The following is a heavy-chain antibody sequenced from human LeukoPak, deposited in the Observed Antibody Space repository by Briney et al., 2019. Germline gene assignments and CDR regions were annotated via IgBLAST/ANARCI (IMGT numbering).Heavy chain of an antibody. D-gene: IGHD3-3*01. J-gene: IGHJ5*02. CDR3: AKVTSGP. CDR2: ISSSGDST. V-gene: IGHV3-23*01. CDR1: GFTFSNSD. Sequence: GGSLRLSCAASGFTFSNSDMTWVRQAPGKGLGSVSAISSSGDSTYYAGSVKGRFTISRDNSKNTLYLQMSSLRAEDTAIYYCAKVTSGPWGQGTLVTVSS.